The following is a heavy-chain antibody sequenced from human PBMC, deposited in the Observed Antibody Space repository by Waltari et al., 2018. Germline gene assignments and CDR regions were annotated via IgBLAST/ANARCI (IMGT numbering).Heavy chain of an antibody. Sequence: QVQLVPSGSEVKKPGASVKVSCKASGYTFNSYGLSWVRQAPGQGLEWMGWISAYNGNTKYAQKFQGRVTMTTDTSTSTAYMELRSLRSDDTAVYYCARDLTVGYSSGYSGYWGQGTLVTVSS. CDR2: ISAYNGNT. CDR3: ARDLTVGYSSGYSGY. D-gene: IGHD3-22*01. J-gene: IGHJ4*02. CDR1: GYTFNSYG. V-gene: IGHV1-18*01.